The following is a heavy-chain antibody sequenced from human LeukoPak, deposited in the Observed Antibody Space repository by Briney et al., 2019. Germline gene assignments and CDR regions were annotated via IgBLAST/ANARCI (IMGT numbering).Heavy chain of an antibody. D-gene: IGHD1-7*01. V-gene: IGHV3-74*01. J-gene: IGHJ4*02. CDR3: ATAGNYRFDY. Sequence: SGGSLRLSCAGSGFTFSNTWMHWVRQAPGEGLAWVSRIDSDGSTINYADSVKGRFTISRDNARNTLYLQMNSLRVEDTALYFCATAGNYRFDYWGQGTLVTVSS. CDR1: GFTFSNTW. CDR2: IDSDGSTI.